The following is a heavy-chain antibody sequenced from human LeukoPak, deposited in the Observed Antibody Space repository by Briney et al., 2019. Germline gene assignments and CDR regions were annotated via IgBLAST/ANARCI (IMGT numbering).Heavy chain of an antibody. Sequence: GGSLRLSCAASGFTFSSHGMHWVRQAPGKGLEWVAVIWYDGSNKYYADSVKGRFTISRDNSKNTLYLQMNSLRAEDRAVYYCAKDRGYCSSTSCYSFDYWGQGTLVTVSS. D-gene: IGHD2-2*02. V-gene: IGHV3-33*06. CDR3: AKDRGYCSSTSCYSFDY. CDR1: GFTFSSHG. J-gene: IGHJ4*02. CDR2: IWYDGSNK.